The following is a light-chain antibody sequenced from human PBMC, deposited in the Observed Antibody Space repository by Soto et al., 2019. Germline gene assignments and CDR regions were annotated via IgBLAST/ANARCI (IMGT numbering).Light chain of an antibody. J-gene: IGKJ5*01. CDR1: QSVSSY. CDR2: DAS. Sequence: EIVLTQSPATLSLFPGERATLSCRASQSVSSYLAWYQQKPGQAPRLLLYDASNRATGIPARFSGSGSGTDFTLTISSLEPEDFAGYYCQQRSNWITFGQGTRLEIE. V-gene: IGKV3-11*01. CDR3: QQRSNWIT.